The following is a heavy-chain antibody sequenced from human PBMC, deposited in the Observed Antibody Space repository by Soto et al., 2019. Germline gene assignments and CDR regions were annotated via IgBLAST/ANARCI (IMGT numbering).Heavy chain of an antibody. CDR3: ARVGYYYDSSGYFWFDP. CDR2: ISAYNGNT. D-gene: IGHD3-22*01. Sequence: ASVKVSCKASGYTFTSYDINWVRQAPGQGLEWMGWISAYNGNTNYAQKLQGRVTMTTDTSTSTAYMELRSLRSDDTAVYYCARVGYYYDSSGYFWFDPWGQGTLVTVSS. V-gene: IGHV1-18*01. J-gene: IGHJ5*02. CDR1: GYTFTSYD.